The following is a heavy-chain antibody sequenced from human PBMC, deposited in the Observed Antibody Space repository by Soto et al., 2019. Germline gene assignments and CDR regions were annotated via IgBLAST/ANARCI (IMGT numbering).Heavy chain of an antibody. J-gene: IGHJ4*02. CDR3: ARSWGFALDY. CDR2: IYYSGST. CDR1: GGSISSYY. Sequence: SETLSLTCTVSGGSISSYYWSWIRQPSGKGLEWIGYIYYSGSTNYNPSLKSRVTISVDTSKNQFSLKLSSVTAADTAVYYCARSWGFALDYWGQGTLVTVSS. V-gene: IGHV4-59*01. D-gene: IGHD3-10*01.